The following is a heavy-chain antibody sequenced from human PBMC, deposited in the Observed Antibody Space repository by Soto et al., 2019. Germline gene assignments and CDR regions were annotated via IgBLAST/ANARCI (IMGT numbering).Heavy chain of an antibody. J-gene: IGHJ3*02. V-gene: IGHV5-51*01. CDR3: VRPQAKELGTIRGAFDI. CDR1: GDTFTSHW. Sequence: GESLKISCKGSGDTFTSHWIAWVRQMPGKGLELMGLIYPADSDTRYSPSFEGQVTISVDRSISTAYLQWSSLRASDTAMYYCVRPQAKELGTIRGAFDIWGQGTKVTVSS. CDR2: IYPADSDT. D-gene: IGHD3-10*01.